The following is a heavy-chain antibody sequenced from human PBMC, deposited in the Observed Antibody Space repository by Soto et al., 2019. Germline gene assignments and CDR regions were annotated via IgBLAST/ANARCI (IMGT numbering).Heavy chain of an antibody. J-gene: IGHJ3*02. V-gene: IGHV4-38-2*01. CDR3: ARPGTEYYDSSGYYYSNGPWSSFDI. CDR2: IYHSGST. D-gene: IGHD3-22*01. CDR1: GYSISSGYY. Sequence: SETLSLTCAVSGYSISSGYYWRWIRQPPGKWLEWIGSIYHSGSTYYNPSLKSRVTISVDTAKNQFSLKLSSVTAADTAMDYSARPGTEYYDSSGYYYSNGPWSSFDIWGQGTMVT.